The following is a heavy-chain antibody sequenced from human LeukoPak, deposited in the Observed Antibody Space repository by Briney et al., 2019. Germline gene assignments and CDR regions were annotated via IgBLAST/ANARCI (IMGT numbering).Heavy chain of an antibody. CDR1: GGSFSGYY. J-gene: IGHJ4*02. D-gene: IGHD2-15*01. Sequence: PSETLSLTRAVYGGSFSGYYWSWIRQPPGKGLEWIGEINHSGSTNYNPSLKSRVTISVDTSKNQFSLKLSSVTAADTAVYYCARGLGYCSGGSCYPHFFGYWGQGTLVTVSS. V-gene: IGHV4-34*01. CDR2: INHSGST. CDR3: ARGLGYCSGGSCYPHFFGY.